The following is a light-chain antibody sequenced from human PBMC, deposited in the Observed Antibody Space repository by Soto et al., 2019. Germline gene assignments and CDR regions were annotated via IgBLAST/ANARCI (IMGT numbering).Light chain of an antibody. J-gene: IGLJ2*01. CDR3: SSYTSSSSL. CDR1: SSDIGGYNY. CDR2: DVS. V-gene: IGLV2-14*03. Sequence: QSVLTQPASVSGSPGQSITISCTGTSSDIGGYNYVFWYQQHPGKAPKLMIYDVSNRPSGVSNRFSGSKSGNTASLTISGLQAEDEADYYGSSYTSSSSLFGGGTKVTVL.